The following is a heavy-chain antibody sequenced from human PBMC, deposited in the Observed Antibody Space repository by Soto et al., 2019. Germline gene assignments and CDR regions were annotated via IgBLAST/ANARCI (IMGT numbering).Heavy chain of an antibody. CDR1: GGSISSYY. J-gene: IGHJ4*02. Sequence: SETLSLTCTVSGGSISSYYWSWIRQPPGKGLEWIGYIYYSGSTNYNPSLKSRVTISVDTPKNQFSLKLSSVTAADTAVYYCARGGGIAVAFDYWGQGTLVTVSS. CDR2: IYYSGST. D-gene: IGHD6-19*01. CDR3: ARGGGIAVAFDY. V-gene: IGHV4-59*01.